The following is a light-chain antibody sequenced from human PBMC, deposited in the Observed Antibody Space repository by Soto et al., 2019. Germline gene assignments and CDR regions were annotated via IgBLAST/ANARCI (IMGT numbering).Light chain of an antibody. J-gene: IGKJ1*01. Sequence: EIVLTQSPGTLSLSPGERATLSCRASQTVTSNYLAWYQQKPGQAPRLLIYGASGRAPGIPDRFSGSGSGTDFTLTISRVEPEDFAVYYCQQYGSSPRTFGHGTKVDIK. CDR3: QQYGSSPRT. CDR1: QTVTSNY. CDR2: GAS. V-gene: IGKV3-20*01.